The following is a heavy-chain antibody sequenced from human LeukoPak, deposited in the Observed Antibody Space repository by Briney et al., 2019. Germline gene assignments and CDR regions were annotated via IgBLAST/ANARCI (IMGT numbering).Heavy chain of an antibody. V-gene: IGHV4-38-2*01. CDR2: IFHTGST. D-gene: IGHD3-16*01. CDR1: GYSISTAYF. J-gene: IGHJ4*02. Sequence: KPSETLSLTCAVSGYSISTAYFWGWIRQSPGQGLEWIGSIFHTGSTSYNPSFKSRVTLSVDTSKNEFSLKLTSVTATDTAIYYWASPRGTYIDYWGQGTPVTVSS. CDR3: ASPRGTYIDY.